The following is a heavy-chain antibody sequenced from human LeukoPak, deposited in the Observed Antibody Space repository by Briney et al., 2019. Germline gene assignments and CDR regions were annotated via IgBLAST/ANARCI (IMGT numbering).Heavy chain of an antibody. J-gene: IGHJ6*03. CDR3: ARGSDFWSGYLRAYYYYMDV. D-gene: IGHD3-3*01. V-gene: IGHV1-2*02. CDR2: INPNSGGT. Sequence: GASVKVSCKASGYTFTGYYMHWVRQAPGQGLEWMGWINPNSGGTNYAQKFQGRVTMTRDTSISTAYMELSRLRSDDTAVYYCARGSDFWSGYLRAYYYYMDVWGKGTTVTVSS. CDR1: GYTFTGYY.